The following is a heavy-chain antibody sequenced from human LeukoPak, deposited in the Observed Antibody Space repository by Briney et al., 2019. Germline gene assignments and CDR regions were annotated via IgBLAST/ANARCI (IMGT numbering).Heavy chain of an antibody. Sequence: PPETLSLTCAVYGGSFSGYYWSWIRQHPGKGLEWIGYIYYSGRTYYNPSLKSRVTISVDTSKNQFSLKLSSVTAADTAVYYCARVRDGGYGYIGFDPWGQGTLVTVSS. CDR2: IYYSGRT. V-gene: IGHV4-31*11. D-gene: IGHD5-12*01. J-gene: IGHJ5*02. CDR1: GGSFSGYY. CDR3: ARVRDGGYGYIGFDP.